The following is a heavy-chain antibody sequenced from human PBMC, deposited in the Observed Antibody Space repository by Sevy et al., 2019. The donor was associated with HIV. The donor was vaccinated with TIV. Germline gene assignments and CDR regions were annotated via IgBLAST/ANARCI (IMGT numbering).Heavy chain of an antibody. V-gene: IGHV3-30*02. Sequence: GGSLRLSCAASGFSFSSYGMHWVRQAPGKGLEWMSYIQYDGSNKDYADSVKGRFTISRDNSKNTLYLQMNSLRVEDTAVFYCVKEGGGEGGDHWGHGTLVTVSS. J-gene: IGHJ4*01. CDR2: IQYDGSNK. D-gene: IGHD2-21*01. CDR1: GFSFSSYG. CDR3: VKEGGGEGGDH.